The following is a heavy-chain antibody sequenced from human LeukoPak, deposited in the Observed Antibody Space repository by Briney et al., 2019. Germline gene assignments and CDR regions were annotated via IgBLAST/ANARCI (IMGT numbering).Heavy chain of an antibody. CDR3: AKDSVGATTLDWFDS. CDR2: IRYDGNNK. Sequence: GGSLRLFCAASGFTFKNYAMHWVRQAPGKGLDWVAFIRYDGNNKFYADSVKGRFTISRDNSKNTLYLQMNNLRPEDTTIYYCAKDSVGATTLDWFDSWGQGTLVTVSS. V-gene: IGHV3-30*02. CDR1: GFTFKNYA. J-gene: IGHJ5*01. D-gene: IGHD1-26*01.